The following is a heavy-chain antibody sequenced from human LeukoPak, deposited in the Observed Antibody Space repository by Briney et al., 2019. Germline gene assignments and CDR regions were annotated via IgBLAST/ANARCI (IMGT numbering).Heavy chain of an antibody. V-gene: IGHV6-1*01. J-gene: IGHJ5*02. CDR1: GDRVSSNSVT. CDR3: ARRLTQYDCFDP. CDR2: TYYRSTWYN. D-gene: IGHD2-2*01. Sequence: PSQTLSLTCAISGDRVSSNSVTWNWIRQSPSRGLEWLGRTYYRSTWYNDYAVSVRGRITVNPDTSKNQFSLHLNSVTPEDTAVYYCARRLTQYDCFDPWGQGILVTVSS.